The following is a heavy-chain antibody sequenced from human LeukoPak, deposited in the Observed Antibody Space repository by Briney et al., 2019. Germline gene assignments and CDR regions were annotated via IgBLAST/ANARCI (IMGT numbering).Heavy chain of an antibody. D-gene: IGHD6-6*01. CDR1: GYTFTGYD. J-gene: IGHJ4*02. CDR2: MNPNSGNT. CDR3: ARGSNSSSSSDY. Sequence: ASVKVSCKASGYTFTGYDINWVRQATGQGLEWMGWMNPNSGNTGYAQKFQGRVTMTRNTSISTAYMELSSLRSEDTAVYYCARGSNSSSSSDYWGQGTLVTVSS. V-gene: IGHV1-8*01.